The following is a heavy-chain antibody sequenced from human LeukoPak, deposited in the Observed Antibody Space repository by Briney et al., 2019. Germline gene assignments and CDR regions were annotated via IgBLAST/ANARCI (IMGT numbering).Heavy chain of an antibody. V-gene: IGHV3-30*02. CDR1: GFTFSSYG. CDR3: AKDPCDCRTTNCYMAAAGFDY. CDR2: IRYDGSNK. D-gene: IGHD2-2*02. J-gene: IGHJ4*02. Sequence: GGSLRLSCATSGFTFSSYGMHWVRQAPGKGLEWVAFIRYDGSNKYYADSVKGRFTISRDNSKNILYLQMNSLRAEETAVYYCAKDPCDCRTTNCYMAAAGFDYWGQGTLVTVSS.